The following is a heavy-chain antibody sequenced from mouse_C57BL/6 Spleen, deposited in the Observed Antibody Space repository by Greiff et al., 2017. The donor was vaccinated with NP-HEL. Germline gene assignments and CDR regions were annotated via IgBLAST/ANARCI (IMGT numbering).Heavy chain of an antibody. CDR3: GRSYYSNSFAY. Sequence: VQLQQPGAELVKPGASVKLSCKASGYTFTSYWMHWVKQRPGQGLEWIGMIHPNSGSTNYNEKFKSKATLTVDKSSSTAYMQLSSLTSEDSAVYYCGRSYYSNSFAYGGQGTLVTVSA. CDR2: IHPNSGST. D-gene: IGHD2-5*01. CDR1: GYTFTSYW. V-gene: IGHV1-64*01. J-gene: IGHJ3*01.